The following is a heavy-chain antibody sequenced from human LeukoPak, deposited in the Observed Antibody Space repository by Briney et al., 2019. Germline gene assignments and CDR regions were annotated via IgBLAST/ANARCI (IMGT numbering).Heavy chain of an antibody. J-gene: IGHJ5*02. Sequence: ASVKVSCKASGYTFTSYDINWVRQATGQGLEWMGWMNPNSGNTGYAQKFQGRVTITGNTSITTAYMELSSLRSEDTAVYYCARGLGYCTNGVCHNWFDPWGQGTLVTVSS. CDR1: GYTFTSYD. CDR2: MNPNSGNT. V-gene: IGHV1-8*03. CDR3: ARGLGYCTNGVCHNWFDP. D-gene: IGHD2-8*01.